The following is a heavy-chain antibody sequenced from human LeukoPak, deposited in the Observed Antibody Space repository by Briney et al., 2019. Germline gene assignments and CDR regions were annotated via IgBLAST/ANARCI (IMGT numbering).Heavy chain of an antibody. CDR1: GGSFSGYY. Sequence: SETLSLTCAVYGGSFSGYYWSWIRQPPGKGLEWIGEINHSGSTNYNPSLKSRVTISVDTSKNQFSLKLSSVTAADTAVYYCARCTKYFGIYYMDVWGKGTTVTISS. V-gene: IGHV4-34*01. J-gene: IGHJ6*03. D-gene: IGHD1-14*01. CDR3: ARCTKYFGIYYMDV. CDR2: INHSGST.